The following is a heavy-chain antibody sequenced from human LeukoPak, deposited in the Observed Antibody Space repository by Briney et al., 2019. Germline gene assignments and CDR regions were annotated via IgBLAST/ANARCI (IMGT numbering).Heavy chain of an antibody. D-gene: IGHD3-3*01. J-gene: IGHJ5*02. V-gene: IGHV4-39*01. Sequence: PSETLSLTCTVSGGSISSSIYYWGWIRQPPGKGLEWIGTIYYGGSTYYNPSLKSRVTISVDTSKDQFSLKLSSVTAADTAVYYCARLGRTYYDFWSGPWSQGTLVTVSS. CDR3: ARLGRTYYDFWSGP. CDR2: IYYGGST. CDR1: GGSISSSIYY.